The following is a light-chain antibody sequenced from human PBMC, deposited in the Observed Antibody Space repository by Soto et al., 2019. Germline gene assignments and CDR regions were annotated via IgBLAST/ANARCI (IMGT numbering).Light chain of an antibody. CDR3: QQSYSTPYT. CDR1: QSISNW. J-gene: IGKJ2*01. V-gene: IGKV1-5*01. CDR2: HAS. Sequence: DIQMTQSPSTLPASVGDRLTITCRASQSISNWLAWYQQKPGTXPKXXIYHASTLESGVPSRFSGSGSGTDLTITISSLQPEDFETYYCQQSYSTPYTFGQGTKVDI.